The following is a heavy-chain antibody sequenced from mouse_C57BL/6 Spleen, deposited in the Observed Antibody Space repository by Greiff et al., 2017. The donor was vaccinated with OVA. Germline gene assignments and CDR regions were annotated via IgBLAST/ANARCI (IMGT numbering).Heavy chain of an antibody. V-gene: IGHV1-26*01. Sequence: VQLQQSGPELVKPGASVKISCKASGYTFTDYYMNWVKQSHGKSLEWIGDINPNNGGTSYTQKFKGKATLTVDKSSSTAYMELRGLTSEDSAVYYCARPYDYDGNFAYWGQGTLVTVSA. CDR3: ARPYDYDGNFAY. CDR1: GYTFTDYY. J-gene: IGHJ3*01. CDR2: INPNNGGT. D-gene: IGHD2-4*01.